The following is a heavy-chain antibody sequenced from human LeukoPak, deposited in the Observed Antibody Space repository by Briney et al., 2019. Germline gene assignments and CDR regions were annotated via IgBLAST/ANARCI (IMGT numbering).Heavy chain of an antibody. Sequence: GGSLRLSCAASGFTFSSYAMSWVRQAPGKGLEWVSTITGSGSSTYYADSVKGRFTISRDKSMNTLFLQMSSLRDEDTAVYYCASSGSYRFDYWGQGTLVTVSS. V-gene: IGHV3-23*01. CDR3: ASSGSYRFDY. D-gene: IGHD1-26*01. J-gene: IGHJ4*02. CDR2: ITGSGSST. CDR1: GFTFSSYA.